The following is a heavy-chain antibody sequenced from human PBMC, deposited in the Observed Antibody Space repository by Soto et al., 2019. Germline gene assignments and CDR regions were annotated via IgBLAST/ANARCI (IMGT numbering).Heavy chain of an antibody. CDR1: GYTFTSYA. CDR3: AKDSISDRETFNFDS. J-gene: IGHJ4*02. Sequence: ASVKVSCKASGYTFTSYAMHWVRQAPGQRLEWMGWINAGNGNTKYSQKFQGRVTITRDTSASTAYMGLSSLRSEDTAVYYCAKDSISDRETFNFDSWGQGTLVTVSS. V-gene: IGHV1-3*01. D-gene: IGHD1-26*01. CDR2: INAGNGNT.